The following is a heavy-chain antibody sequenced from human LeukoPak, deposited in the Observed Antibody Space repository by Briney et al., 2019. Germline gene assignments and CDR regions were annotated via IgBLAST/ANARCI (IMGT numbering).Heavy chain of an antibody. D-gene: IGHD3-3*01. CDR3: AREGLRFLEWASDAFDI. V-gene: IGHV4-59*01. CDR1: GGSISSYY. CDR2: IYYSGST. Sequence: PSETLSFTCTVSGGSISSYYWSWIRQPPGKGLEWIGYIYYSGSTNYNPSLKSRVTISVDTSKNQFSLKLSSVTAADTAVYYCAREGLRFLEWASDAFDIWGQGTMVTVSS. J-gene: IGHJ3*02.